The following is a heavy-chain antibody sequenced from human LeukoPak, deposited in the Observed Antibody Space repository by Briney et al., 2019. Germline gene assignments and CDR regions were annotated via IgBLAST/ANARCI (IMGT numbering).Heavy chain of an antibody. J-gene: IGHJ4*02. V-gene: IGHV3-23*01. Sequence: GGSLRLSCAASGFTFSSHAMNWVRQAPGKGLEWVSAINSNGGSTYYADSVKGRFTISRDNSKNTLYLQMNSLRAEDTAVYYCAKGPLPRIDYWGQGTLVTVSS. CDR3: AKGPLPRIDY. CDR1: GFTFSSHA. CDR2: INSNGGST.